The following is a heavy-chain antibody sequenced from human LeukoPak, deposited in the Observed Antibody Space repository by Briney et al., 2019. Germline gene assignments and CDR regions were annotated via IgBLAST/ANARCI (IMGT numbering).Heavy chain of an antibody. D-gene: IGHD6-19*01. CDR3: AKEDSPGWYGVDY. Sequence: ASVKVSCKASGYTFTSYDINWVRQATGQGLEWMGWMNPNSGNTGYAQKFQGRVTMTRNTSISTAYMELSSLRAEDTAVYYCAKEDSPGWYGVDYWGQGTLVTVSS. J-gene: IGHJ4*02. CDR1: GYTFTSYD. CDR2: MNPNSGNT. V-gene: IGHV1-8*01.